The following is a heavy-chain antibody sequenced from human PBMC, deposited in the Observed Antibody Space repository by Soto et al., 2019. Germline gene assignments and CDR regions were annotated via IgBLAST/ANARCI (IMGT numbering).Heavy chain of an antibody. J-gene: IGHJ6*02. Sequence: QVQLHESGPVLVKPSETLSLTCTVSGGSISSYYWSWIRQPPGKGREWIGYIYYSGSTNYNPSLKSRVTISVDTSKNQFSLKLSSVTAADTAVYYCARGYSGYDYYYYYGMDVWGQGTTVTVSS. V-gene: IGHV4-59*08. CDR1: GGSISSYY. CDR3: ARGYSGYDYYYYYGMDV. CDR2: IYYSGST. D-gene: IGHD5-12*01.